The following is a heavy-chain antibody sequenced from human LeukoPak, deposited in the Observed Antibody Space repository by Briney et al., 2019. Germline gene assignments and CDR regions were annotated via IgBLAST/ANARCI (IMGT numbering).Heavy chain of an antibody. CDR2: IYYSGST. D-gene: IGHD3-3*01. Sequence: SETLSLTCTVSGGSISSYYWSWIRQLPGKGLEWIGYIYYSGSTNYNPSLKSRVTISVDTSKNQFSLKLSSVTAADTAVYYCARDREWSDPYMDVWGKGTTVTVSS. J-gene: IGHJ6*03. CDR1: GGSISSYY. CDR3: ARDREWSDPYMDV. V-gene: IGHV4-59*01.